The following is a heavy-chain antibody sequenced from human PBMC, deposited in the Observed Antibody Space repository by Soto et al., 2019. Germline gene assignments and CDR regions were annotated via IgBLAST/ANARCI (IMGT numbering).Heavy chain of an antibody. CDR2: IKEDGSEQ. CDR1: GFTFSNYW. D-gene: IGHD6-6*01. Sequence: GGSLRLSCAASGFTFSNYWMSWVRQAPGKGLEWVANIKEDGSEQYYVDSVKGRFTISRDNAKNSLYLQMNSLRAEDTAVYYCAQWPTARVLDYWGQGTLVTVSS. V-gene: IGHV3-7*03. J-gene: IGHJ4*02. CDR3: AQWPTARVLDY.